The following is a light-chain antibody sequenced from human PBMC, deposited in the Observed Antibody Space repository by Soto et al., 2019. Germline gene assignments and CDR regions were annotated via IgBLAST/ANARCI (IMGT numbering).Light chain of an antibody. J-gene: IGKJ4*01. CDR2: AAS. CDR1: QGIRSW. CDR3: QQSDTFPAT. Sequence: DIQMTQSPSSVSASVGDRVTITCRASQGIRSWLAWYQQRPGKAPKLLISAASSLQSAVPPRFSGSGSWTDFTLTISSLQPADFATYYCQQSDTFPATFGGGTKVEIK. V-gene: IGKV1D-12*01.